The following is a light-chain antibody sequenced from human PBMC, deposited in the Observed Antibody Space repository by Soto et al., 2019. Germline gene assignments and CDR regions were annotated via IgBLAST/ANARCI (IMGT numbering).Light chain of an antibody. CDR1: SSDVGGYNY. J-gene: IGLJ3*02. CDR3: SSYAGSNDLV. Sequence: QSVLTQPPSASGSPGQSVTISSIGTSSDVGGYNYVSWYQQHPGKAPKLTISEVSKRPSGVPDRFSGSKSGNTASLTVSGLQAEDEADYFCSSYAGSNDLVFGGGTKLTVL. CDR2: EVS. V-gene: IGLV2-8*01.